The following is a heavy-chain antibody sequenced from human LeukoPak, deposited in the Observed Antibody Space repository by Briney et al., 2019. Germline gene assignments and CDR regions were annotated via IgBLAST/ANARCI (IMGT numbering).Heavy chain of an antibody. Sequence: ASVKVSCKASGGTFSSYAISWVRQAPGQGLEWMGGIIPIFGTTNYAQKFQDRVTITADKSTSTAYMELSSLRSEDTAVYYCTRVVGLTGYSSSWYSGYYYYMDVWGKGTTVIVSS. CDR2: IIPIFGTT. V-gene: IGHV1-69*06. J-gene: IGHJ6*03. D-gene: IGHD6-13*01. CDR3: TRVVGLTGYSSSWYSGYYYYMDV. CDR1: GGTFSSYA.